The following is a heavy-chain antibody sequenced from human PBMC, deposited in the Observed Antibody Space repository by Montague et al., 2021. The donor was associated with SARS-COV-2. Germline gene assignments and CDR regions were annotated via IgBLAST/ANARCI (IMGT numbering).Heavy chain of an antibody. D-gene: IGHD3-10*01. CDR2: IYPSGNT. CDR3: ASVDAVTYYFDD. CDR1: GGSISSGYFY. Sequence: SETLSLTCTVSGGSISSGYFYWSWIRQPPGKGLEWIGLIYPSGNTYYNPSLKSRVTISVDTSKNQFSLKLSSVTAADTAVYYCASVDAVTYYFDDWGRGTLVTVSS. J-gene: IGHJ4*01. V-gene: IGHV4-61*01.